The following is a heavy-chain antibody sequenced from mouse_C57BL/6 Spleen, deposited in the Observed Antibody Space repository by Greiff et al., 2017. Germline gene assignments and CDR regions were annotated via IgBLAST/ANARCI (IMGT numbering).Heavy chain of an antibody. CDR1: GFTFSSYG. Sequence: DVMLVESGGDLVKPGGSLKLSCAASGFTFSSYGMSWVRQTPDKRLEWVATISSGGSYTYYPDSVKGRFTISRDNAKNTLYLQMSSLKSEDTAMYYCARQGDYDRWFAYWGQGTLVTVSA. J-gene: IGHJ3*01. V-gene: IGHV5-6*02. CDR2: ISSGGSYT. D-gene: IGHD2-4*01. CDR3: ARQGDYDRWFAY.